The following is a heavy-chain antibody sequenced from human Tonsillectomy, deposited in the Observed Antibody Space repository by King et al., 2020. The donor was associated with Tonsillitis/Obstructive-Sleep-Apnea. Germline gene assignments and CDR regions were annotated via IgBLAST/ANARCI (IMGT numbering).Heavy chain of an antibody. CDR2: ISHTGST. J-gene: IGHJ3*02. CDR3: ARDNGGGSAFDI. CDR1: GGSFSGYY. D-gene: IGHD3-16*01. Sequence: VQLQQWGPGLLKPSEPLSLTCGVYGGSFSGYYWSWIRQPPGKGLEWIGEISHTGSTNYNPSLKSRVSISVDTSKNQLSLKLSSVTAADTALYYFARDNGGGSAFDIWGQGTMVTVSS. V-gene: IGHV4-34*01.